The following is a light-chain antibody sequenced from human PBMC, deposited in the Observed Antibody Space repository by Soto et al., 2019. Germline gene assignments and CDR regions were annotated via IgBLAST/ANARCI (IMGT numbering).Light chain of an antibody. J-gene: IGKJ1*01. CDR2: GAS. V-gene: IGKV3-20*01. CDR3: QQYGSSRWK. Sequence: EIVLTQSPGTLSLSPGERATLSCRASQSVSSSYLAWYQQKPGQAPRLLIYGASSRATGITDRFSGSGSGTDFTLTISRLEPEDFAVYYCQQYGSSRWKFGQGTKVEIK. CDR1: QSVSSSY.